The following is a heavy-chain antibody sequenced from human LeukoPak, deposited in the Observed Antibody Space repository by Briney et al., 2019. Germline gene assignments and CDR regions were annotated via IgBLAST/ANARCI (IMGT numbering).Heavy chain of an antibody. Sequence: SETLSLTCTVSDDSISTYYWSWIRQPPGKGLEWIGYIYYTGSTNYNPSLKSRVTISVDKSKNQFSLKLSSVTAADTAVYYCARDLPSYCGGDCPSPSWFDPWGQGTLVTVSS. J-gene: IGHJ5*02. CDR2: IYYTGST. CDR3: ARDLPSYCGGDCPSPSWFDP. CDR1: DDSISTYY. D-gene: IGHD2-21*02. V-gene: IGHV4-59*12.